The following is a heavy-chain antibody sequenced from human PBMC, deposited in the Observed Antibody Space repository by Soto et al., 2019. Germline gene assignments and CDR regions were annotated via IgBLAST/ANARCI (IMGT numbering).Heavy chain of an antibody. CDR3: AKDLTRQLAYWLDP. CDR2: ISWNSGSI. J-gene: IGHJ5*02. D-gene: IGHD6-6*01. V-gene: IGHV3-9*01. Sequence: GGSLRLSCAASGFTFDYYAMHWVRQAPGKGLEWVSGISWNSGSIGYADSVKGRFTISRDNAKNSLYLQMNSLRAEDTALYYCAKDLTRQLAYWLDPWGQGTQVTVSS. CDR1: GFTFDYYA.